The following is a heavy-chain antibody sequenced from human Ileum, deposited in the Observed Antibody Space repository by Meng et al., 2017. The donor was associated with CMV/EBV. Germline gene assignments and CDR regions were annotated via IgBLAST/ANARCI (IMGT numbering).Heavy chain of an antibody. V-gene: IGHV3-72*01. CDR2: TRNKAHSFAT. CDR3: ARMSQWVGGNDDFDV. D-gene: IGHD1-26*01. J-gene: IGHJ3*01. CDR1: GLTSSAHN. Sequence: GGSLRLSCGASGLTSSAHNIDWVRQAPGKGLEWVGVTRNKAHSFATDYAASVKGRFTISRDESNNSVFLQMNSLEIEDTAIYYCARMSQWVGGNDDFDVWGRGTMVTVSS.